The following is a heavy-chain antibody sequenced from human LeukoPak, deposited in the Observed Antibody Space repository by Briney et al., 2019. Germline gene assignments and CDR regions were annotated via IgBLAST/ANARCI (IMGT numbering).Heavy chain of an antibody. V-gene: IGHV5-51*01. CDR2: IYPGDSDT. CDR3: ARLGGYYDILTGPDV. Sequence: GESLKISCKGSGYSFTSYWIGWVRQMSEKGLESMAIIYPGDSDTRYSPSFQGQVTISADKSISTAYLQWSSLKASDTAMYYCARLGGYYDILTGPDVWGQGTTVTVSS. CDR1: GYSFTSYW. J-gene: IGHJ6*02. D-gene: IGHD3-9*01.